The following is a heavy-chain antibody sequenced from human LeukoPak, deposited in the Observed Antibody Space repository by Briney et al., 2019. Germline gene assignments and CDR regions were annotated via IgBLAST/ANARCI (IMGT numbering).Heavy chain of an antibody. D-gene: IGHD3-22*01. CDR2: ISSSSYI. J-gene: IGHJ4*02. CDR3: ARDTYDSSGRSDY. V-gene: IGHV3-21*01. CDR1: GFTFSSYS. Sequence: GGSLRLSCAASGFTFSSYSMNWVRQAPGKGLEWVSSISSSSYIYYADSVKGRFTISRDNAKNSLYLQMNSLRAEDTAVYYCARDTYDSSGRSDYWGQGTLVTVSS.